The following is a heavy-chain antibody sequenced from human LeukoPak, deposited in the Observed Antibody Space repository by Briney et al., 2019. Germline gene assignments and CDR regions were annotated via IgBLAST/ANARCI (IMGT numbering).Heavy chain of an antibody. CDR2: INPSGGST. V-gene: IGHV1-46*01. D-gene: IGHD3-10*01. CDR1: GYTFTGYY. Sequence: ASVKVSCKASGYTFTGYYMHWVRQAPGQGLEWMGIINPSGGSTSYAQRFQGRVTMTRDMSTSTVYMELSSLRSEDTAVYYCAKDADYYYGSGNSMDVWGKGTTVTISS. CDR3: AKDADYYYGSGNSMDV. J-gene: IGHJ6*03.